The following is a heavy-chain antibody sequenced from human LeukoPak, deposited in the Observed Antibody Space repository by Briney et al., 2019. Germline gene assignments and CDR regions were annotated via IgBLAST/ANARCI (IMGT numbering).Heavy chain of an antibody. V-gene: IGHV3-9*01. Sequence: GGSLRLSCAASGFPFSSYNMNWVRQAPGKGLEWVSGISWNSGSIGYADSVKGRFTISRDNAKNSLYLQMNSLRAEDTALYYCAKGQRDCSGGSCYSGGVDYWGQGTLVTVSS. D-gene: IGHD2-15*01. J-gene: IGHJ4*02. CDR1: GFPFSSYN. CDR3: AKGQRDCSGGSCYSGGVDY. CDR2: ISWNSGSI.